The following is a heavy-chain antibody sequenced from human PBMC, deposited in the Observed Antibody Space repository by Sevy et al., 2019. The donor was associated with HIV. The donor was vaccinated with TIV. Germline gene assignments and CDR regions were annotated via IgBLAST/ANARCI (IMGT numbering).Heavy chain of an antibody. CDR2: ISGSGGST. Sequence: GGSLRLSCAASGFTFSSYAMSWVRQAPGKGLEWVSAISGSGGSTYYADSVKGRFTIYRDNSKNTLYLQMNSLRAEDTAVYYCAKVDRPIMVRGVITPFDYWGQGTLVTVSS. J-gene: IGHJ4*02. V-gene: IGHV3-23*01. CDR3: AKVDRPIMVRGVITPFDY. CDR1: GFTFSSYA. D-gene: IGHD3-10*01.